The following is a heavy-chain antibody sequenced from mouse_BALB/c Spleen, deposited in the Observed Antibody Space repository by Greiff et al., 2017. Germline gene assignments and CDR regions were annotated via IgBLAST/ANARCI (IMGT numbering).Heavy chain of an antibody. D-gene: IGHD2-3*01. Sequence: QVQLQQSGADLAKPGASVKMSCKASGYTFTSYWMHWVKQRPGQGLEWIGYINPSTGYTEYNQKFKDKATLTADKSSSTAYMQMSRLTSEDSAVYYCARGGGYSFAYWGQGTLVTVSA. CDR1: GYTFTSYW. V-gene: IGHV1-7*01. CDR3: ARGGGYSFAY. CDR2: INPSTGYT. J-gene: IGHJ3*01.